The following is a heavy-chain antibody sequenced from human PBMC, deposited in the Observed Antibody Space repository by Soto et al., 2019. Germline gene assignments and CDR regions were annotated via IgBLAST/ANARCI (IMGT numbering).Heavy chain of an antibody. CDR1: GGSISSSSYY. CDR3: ARGYNWNYDPVDP. D-gene: IGHD1-7*01. J-gene: IGHJ5*02. Sequence: PSETLSLTCTVSGGSISSSSYYWGWIRQPPGKGLEWIGSIYYSGSTYYNPSLKSRVTISVDTSKNQFSLKLSSVTAADTAVYYCARGYNWNYDPVDPWGQGTPVTVSS. V-gene: IGHV4-39*01. CDR2: IYYSGST.